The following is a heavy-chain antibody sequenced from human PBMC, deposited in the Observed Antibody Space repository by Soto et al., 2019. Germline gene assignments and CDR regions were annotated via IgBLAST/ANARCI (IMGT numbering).Heavy chain of an antibody. CDR1: GFTFSSYA. J-gene: IGHJ4*02. CDR3: AKGRSGITAPHDY. CDR2: MSDSGGSR. D-gene: IGHD1-7*01. Sequence: EVQLLESGGGSEQPGGSLRLSCAASGFTFSSYAMSWVRQAPGKGLEWVSTMSDSGGSRYYADSVKGRFTISRDNSKNTLYLQMNSLRAEDTAVFYCAKGRSGITAPHDYWGQGTLVTVSS. V-gene: IGHV3-23*01.